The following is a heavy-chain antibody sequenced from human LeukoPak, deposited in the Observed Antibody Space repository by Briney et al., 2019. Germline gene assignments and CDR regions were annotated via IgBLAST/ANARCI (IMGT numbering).Heavy chain of an antibody. D-gene: IGHD3-3*01. CDR1: GFSFSHYA. CDR2: ISGNGGST. Sequence: GSLRLSCSGSGFSFSHYAMHWVRQAPGKGLEYVSAISGNGGSTYYADSVKGRFTISRDNSKNTLYLQMSSLRTEDTAIYYCVKAQYDFWSGLDYWGQGTLVTVSS. CDR3: VKAQYDFWSGLDY. J-gene: IGHJ4*02. V-gene: IGHV3-64D*09.